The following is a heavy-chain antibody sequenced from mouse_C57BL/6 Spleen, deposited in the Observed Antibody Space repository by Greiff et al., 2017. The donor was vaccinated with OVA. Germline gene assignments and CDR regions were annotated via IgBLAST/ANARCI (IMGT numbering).Heavy chain of an antibody. D-gene: IGHD2-1*01. CDR1: GFTFSSYA. CDR2: ISDGGSYT. J-gene: IGHJ2*01. CDR3: ARGGGYGNYVDY. Sequence: EVKLVESGGGLVKPGGSLKLSCAASGFTFSSYAMSWVRQTPEKRLEWVATISDGGSYTYYPDNVKGRFTISRDNAKNNLYLQMSHLKSEDTAMYYCARGGGYGNYVDYWGQGTTLTVSS. V-gene: IGHV5-4*03.